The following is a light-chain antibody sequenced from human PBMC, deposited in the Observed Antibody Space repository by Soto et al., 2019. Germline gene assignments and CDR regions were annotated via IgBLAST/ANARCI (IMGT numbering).Light chain of an antibody. V-gene: IGLV2-14*01. CDR2: EVT. J-gene: IGLJ1*01. Sequence: QSALTQPASVSGSPGPSITISCTGTSGDIGSYNRVSWYQQHPGKAPKLIIYEVTDRPSGVSNRFSGSKSGNTASLTISGIQAEDEAEYYCSSYTNINTRACVFGTGTKLTVL. CDR3: SSYTNINTRACV. CDR1: SGDIGSYNR.